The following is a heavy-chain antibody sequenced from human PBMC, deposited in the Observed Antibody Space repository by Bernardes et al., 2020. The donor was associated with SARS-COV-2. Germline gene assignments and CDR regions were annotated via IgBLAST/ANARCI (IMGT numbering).Heavy chain of an antibody. V-gene: IGHV4-39*01. Sequence: SETLSLTCTVSGGSIRSIDYYWGWIRQPPGKGLEWIGSIYYSGTTYYNPSLKSRVTISVDTSKNLFSLKLRSVTAADTAFYYYARLRICSVGSCYGWVWGQGTMATVSS. CDR3: ARLRICSVGSCYGWV. J-gene: IGHJ3*01. CDR2: IYYSGTT. D-gene: IGHD2-15*01. CDR1: GGSIRSIDYY.